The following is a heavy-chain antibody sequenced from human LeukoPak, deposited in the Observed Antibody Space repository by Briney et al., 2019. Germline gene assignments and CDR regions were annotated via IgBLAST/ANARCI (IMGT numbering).Heavy chain of an antibody. CDR1: GGTFSGYA. D-gene: IGHD3-3*01. J-gene: IGHJ4*02. CDR2: IIPIFGTA. Sequence: ASVKVSCKASGGTFSGYAISWVRQAPGQGLEWMGGIIPIFGTANYAQKFQGRVTISADESTSTAYMELSSLRSEDTAVYYCARAAHGFGVVMVLDYWGQGTLVTVSS. V-gene: IGHV1-69*13. CDR3: ARAAHGFGVVMVLDY.